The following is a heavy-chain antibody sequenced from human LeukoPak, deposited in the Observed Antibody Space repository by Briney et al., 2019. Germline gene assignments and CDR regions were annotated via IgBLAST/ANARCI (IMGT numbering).Heavy chain of an antibody. Sequence: GGSLRLSCAASGFSFSTYAMHWGRQAPGKGLEWVAVISHDGNNKYYADSVKGRFTISRDRSKNTLYLQMNSLRAEDTAVYYCARDPSAGSESWGQGTLVTVSS. J-gene: IGHJ4*02. CDR2: ISHDGNNK. D-gene: IGHD6-25*01. CDR3: ARDPSAGSES. CDR1: GFSFSTYA. V-gene: IGHV3-30*04.